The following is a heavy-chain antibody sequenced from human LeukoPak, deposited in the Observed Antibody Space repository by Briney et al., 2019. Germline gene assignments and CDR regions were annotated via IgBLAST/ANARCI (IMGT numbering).Heavy chain of an antibody. V-gene: IGHV4-30-2*01. CDR1: GGSIRSAGYS. CDR2: SYESGTT. J-gene: IGHJ4*02. CDR3: VSQYCDGGNCYPYFDS. Sequence: KASETLSLTCAVSGGSIRSAGYSWNWIRQPPGKGLEWIGYSYESGTTYYNPSLERRVSISVDRSTNQFSLRLTSVTAADTAVYFCVSQYCDGGNCYPYFDSWGQGTLVTVSS. D-gene: IGHD2-15*01.